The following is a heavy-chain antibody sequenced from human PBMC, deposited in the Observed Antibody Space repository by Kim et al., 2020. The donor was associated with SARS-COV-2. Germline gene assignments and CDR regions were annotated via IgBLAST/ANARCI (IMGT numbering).Heavy chain of an antibody. Sequence: SVKVSCKASGGTFSSYAISWVRQAPGQGLEWMGGIIPIFGTANYAQKFQGRVTITADESTSTAYMELSSLRSEDTAVYYCARELPGGRGEGDYWGQGTLVTVSS. CDR2: IIPIFGTA. D-gene: IGHD3-16*01. V-gene: IGHV1-69*13. CDR3: ARELPGGRGEGDY. J-gene: IGHJ4*02. CDR1: GGTFSSYA.